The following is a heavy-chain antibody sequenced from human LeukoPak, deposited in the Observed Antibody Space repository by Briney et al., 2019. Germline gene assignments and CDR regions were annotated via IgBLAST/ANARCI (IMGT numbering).Heavy chain of an antibody. J-gene: IGHJ4*02. CDR1: GCSISSGYY. V-gene: IGHV4-38-2*01. CDR3: ARQYCSSTSCLDDFDY. D-gene: IGHD2-2*01. CDR2: IYHSGST. Sequence: KPSETRSLTCAVSGCSISSGYYWGWLRQPPGTGREWGGSIYHSGSTYYNPSLKSRVTISVDTSKNQFSLKLSSVTAADTAVYYCARQYCSSTSCLDDFDYWGQGTLVTVSS.